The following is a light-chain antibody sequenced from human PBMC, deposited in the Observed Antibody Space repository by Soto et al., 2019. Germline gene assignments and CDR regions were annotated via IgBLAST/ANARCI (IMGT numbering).Light chain of an antibody. CDR1: CSDVGGYNF. CDR2: DFT. J-gene: IGLJ2*01. CDR3: SSYVGSNVV. Sequence: QSALAQPPSASGSPGQSVTISCTGTCSDVGGYNFVSWYQQHPGKAPKLIIYDFTKRPSGVPDRFSGSKSGNTASLAVSGLQTEDEADYYCSSYVGSNVVFGGGTQLTVL. V-gene: IGLV2-8*01.